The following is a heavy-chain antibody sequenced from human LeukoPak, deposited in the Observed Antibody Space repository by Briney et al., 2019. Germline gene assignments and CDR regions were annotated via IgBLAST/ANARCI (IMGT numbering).Heavy chain of an antibody. CDR2: IYNSGNT. D-gene: IGHD3-10*01. CDR1: GISFSNYY. CDR3: ARLGDFQGSGSYFDF. V-gene: IGHV4-59*08. J-gene: IGHJ5*01. Sequence: SETLSLTCTVSGISFSNYYWSWIRQPPGKGLEWIGYIYNSGNTNYSPSLKSRVTISLDTSENQFSLRLSSVTAADTAVYYCARLGDFQGSGSYFDFWGQGTLVTVSS.